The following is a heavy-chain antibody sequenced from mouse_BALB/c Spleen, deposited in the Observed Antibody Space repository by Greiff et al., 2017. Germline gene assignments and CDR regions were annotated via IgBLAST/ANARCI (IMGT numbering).Heavy chain of an antibody. D-gene: IGHD1-3*01. CDR2: INPYNDGT. Sequence: EVQLQQSGPELVKPGASVKMSCKASGYTFTSYVMHWVKQKPGQGLEWIGYINPYNDGTKYNEKFKGKATLTSDKSSSTAYMELSSLTSEDSAVYYCARDNLPPWFAYWGQGTLVTVSA. J-gene: IGHJ3*01. V-gene: IGHV1-14*01. CDR1: GYTFTSYV. CDR3: ARDNLPPWFAY.